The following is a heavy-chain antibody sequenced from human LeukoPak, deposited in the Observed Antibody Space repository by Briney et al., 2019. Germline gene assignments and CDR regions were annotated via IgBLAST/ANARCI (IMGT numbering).Heavy chain of an antibody. D-gene: IGHD3-9*01. Sequence: SVKVSCKASGDVFNNFAFSWVRQAPGQGLEWVGRIIPVLDISNYAQKFQGRVTITRDTSASTAYMELSSLRSEDTAVYYCARDKGYFDWLFDYWGQGTLVTVSS. V-gene: IGHV1-69*04. CDR1: GDVFNNFA. CDR2: IIPVLDIS. J-gene: IGHJ4*02. CDR3: ARDKGYFDWLFDY.